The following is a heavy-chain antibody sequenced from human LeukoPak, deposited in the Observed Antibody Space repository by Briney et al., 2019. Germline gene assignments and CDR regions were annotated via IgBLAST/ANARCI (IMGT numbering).Heavy chain of an antibody. CDR2: ISTSSSTI. CDR1: GFTFSDYS. J-gene: IGHJ4*02. CDR3: AKGLAQDY. D-gene: IGHD6-19*01. V-gene: IGHV3-48*02. Sequence: GGPLRLSCAASGFTFSDYSMNWVRQAPGKGLEWISYISTSSSTIYYTDSVKGRFTISRDNAKNSLYPQMNSLRDEETAVYYCAKGLAQDYWGQGTLVTVSS.